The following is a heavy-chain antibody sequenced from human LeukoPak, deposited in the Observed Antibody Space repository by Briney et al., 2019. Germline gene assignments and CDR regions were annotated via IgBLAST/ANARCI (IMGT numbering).Heavy chain of an antibody. CDR1: GYTFTSYY. Sequence: ASVKVSCKASGYTFTSYYMHWVRQAPGQGLEWMGRINPNNGATNYAQKLQGRVTITGDTSISTAYMGLSSLRSDDTAVYYCTRESGSYHGNDYWGQGTLVTVSS. V-gene: IGHV1-2*06. CDR2: INPNNGAT. CDR3: TRESGSYHGNDY. J-gene: IGHJ4*02. D-gene: IGHD1-26*01.